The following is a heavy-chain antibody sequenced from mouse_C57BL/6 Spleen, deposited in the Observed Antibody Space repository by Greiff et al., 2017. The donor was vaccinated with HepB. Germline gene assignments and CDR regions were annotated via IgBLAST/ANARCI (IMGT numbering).Heavy chain of an antibody. CDR3: ARRGDTGNYGFSWFAY. V-gene: IGHV1-80*01. Sequence: QVQLQQSGAELVKPGASVKISCKASGYAFSSYWMNWVKQRPGKGLEWIGQIYPGDGDTNYNGKFKGKATLTADKSSSTAYMQLSSLTSEDSAVYFCARRGDTGNYGFSWFAYWGQGTLVTVSA. J-gene: IGHJ3*01. D-gene: IGHD2-1*01. CDR2: IYPGDGDT. CDR1: GYAFSSYW.